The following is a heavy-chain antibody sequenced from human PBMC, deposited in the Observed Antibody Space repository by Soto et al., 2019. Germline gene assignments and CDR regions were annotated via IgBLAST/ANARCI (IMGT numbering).Heavy chain of an antibody. J-gene: IGHJ4*02. D-gene: IGHD3-10*01. V-gene: IGHV2-5*02. CDR1: GFSLSTRGVG. CDR2: IYWDDEK. Sequence: QITLKESGPTLVKPTQTLTLTCTFSGFSLSTRGVGVGWIRQTPGKALEWLALIYWDDEKRYSPSLKSRLTITKDTSKDQVLLVMSNLDPVDTATYYCIRVLWFGELFWGQGTLVTVSS. CDR3: IRVLWFGELF.